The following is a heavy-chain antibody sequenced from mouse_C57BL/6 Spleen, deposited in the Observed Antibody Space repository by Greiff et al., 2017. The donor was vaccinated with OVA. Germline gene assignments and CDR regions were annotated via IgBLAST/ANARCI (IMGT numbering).Heavy chain of an antibody. D-gene: IGHD2-4*01. CDR3: ARYGGLRAMDY. V-gene: IGHV1-72*01. J-gene: IGHJ4*01. CDR1: GYTFTSYW. CDR2: IDPNSGGT. Sequence: QVQLKQPGAELVKPGASVKLSCKASGYTFTSYWMHWVKQRPGRGLEWIGRIDPNSGGTKYNEKFKSKATLTVDKPSSTAYMQLSSLTSEDSAVYYCARYGGLRAMDYWGQGTSVTVSS.